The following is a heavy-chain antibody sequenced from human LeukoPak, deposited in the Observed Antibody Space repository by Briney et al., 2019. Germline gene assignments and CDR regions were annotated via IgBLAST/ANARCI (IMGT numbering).Heavy chain of an antibody. D-gene: IGHD3-22*01. V-gene: IGHV3-23*01. CDR2: ISGSGGRT. CDR3: AKDWSYNDNSGSIYYMDV. J-gene: IGHJ6*03. Sequence: PGGSLRLSCAASGFTFTSYAMTWVRQAPGKGLEWVSGISGSGGRTYCAGSVKGRFTISRDNSNNTLYLQMTSLRADATAVYYCAKDWSYNDNSGSIYYMDVWGKGTMVTVSS. CDR1: GFTFTSYA.